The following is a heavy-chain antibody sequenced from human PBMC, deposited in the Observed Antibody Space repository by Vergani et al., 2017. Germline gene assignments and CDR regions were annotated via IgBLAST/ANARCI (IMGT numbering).Heavy chain of an antibody. V-gene: IGHV3-48*01. Sequence: EVQLVESGGGLVQPGGSLRPSCAASGFTFSSYSMNWVRQAPGKGLEWVSYISSSSSTIYYADSVKGRFTISRDNAKNSLYLQMNSLRAEDTAVYYCARTGEVYYYYMDVWGKGTTVTVSS. J-gene: IGHJ6*03. CDR3: ARTGEVYYYYMDV. CDR1: GFTFSSYS. CDR2: ISSSSSTI. D-gene: IGHD3-16*01.